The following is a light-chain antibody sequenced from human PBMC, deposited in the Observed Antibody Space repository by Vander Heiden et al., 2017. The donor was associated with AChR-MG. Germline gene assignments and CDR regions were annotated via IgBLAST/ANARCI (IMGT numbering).Light chain of an antibody. V-gene: IGKV1-5*03. J-gene: IGKJ1*01. CDR1: QSVSHW. CDR2: KSS. Sequence: DIQMTQSPSTLSASVGDRVTITCRASQSVSHWLAWYQQKPGKAPTLLIYKSSTLEIGVPSRFSVSGSGTEFTLTISSLQPDDLATYYCQQDHNHRTFGQGTRVEIK. CDR3: QQDHNHRT.